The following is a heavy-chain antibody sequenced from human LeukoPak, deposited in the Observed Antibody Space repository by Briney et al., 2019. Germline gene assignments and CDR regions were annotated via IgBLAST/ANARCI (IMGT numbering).Heavy chain of an antibody. Sequence: SVKVSCKAPGGTFSSYAISWVRQAPGQGLEWMGEIIPLLDTINYAQNFQGRVTITADEFTSTAYMELSSLGSDDTAVYYCARDRLGNSLEYWGQGTLVTVSS. V-gene: IGHV1-69*13. D-gene: IGHD4-23*01. CDR2: IIPLLDTI. J-gene: IGHJ4*02. CDR3: ARDRLGNSLEY. CDR1: GGTFSSYA.